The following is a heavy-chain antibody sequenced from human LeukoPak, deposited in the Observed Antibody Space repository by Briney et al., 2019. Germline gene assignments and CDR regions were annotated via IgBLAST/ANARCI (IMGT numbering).Heavy chain of an antibody. CDR1: GFTFSSYA. CDR3: ARAGFYSGWYVVDF. CDR2: IKQDGSEK. Sequence: GGSLRPSCAASGFTFSSYAMRWVRQAPGKGLEWVANIKQDGSEKYYVDSVKGRFTISRDNAKNSLYLQMNSLRAEDTAVYYCARAGFYSGWYVVDFWGHGTLVTVSS. J-gene: IGHJ4*01. V-gene: IGHV3-7*04. D-gene: IGHD6-19*01.